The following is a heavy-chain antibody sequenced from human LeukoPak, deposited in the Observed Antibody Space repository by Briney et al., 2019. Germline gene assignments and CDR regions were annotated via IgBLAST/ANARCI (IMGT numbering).Heavy chain of an antibody. CDR3: ARVKESSGGRMISGRFLDYKYYYMDV. J-gene: IGHJ6*03. D-gene: IGHD2-15*01. Sequence: SETLSLTCTVSGGSIRSYSWSWIRQPPGSGLEWIGYIHHSRSTNYNPSLKSRVTVSVDTSKNQFSLILSSVTAADTAMYYCARVKESSGGRMISGRFLDYKYYYMDVWGKGTTVTVSS. V-gene: IGHV4-59*01. CDR1: GGSIRSYS. CDR2: IHHSRST.